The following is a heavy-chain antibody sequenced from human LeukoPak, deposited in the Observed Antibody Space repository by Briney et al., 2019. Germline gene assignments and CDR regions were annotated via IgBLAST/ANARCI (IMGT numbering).Heavy chain of an antibody. V-gene: IGHV3-30*03. J-gene: IGHJ4*02. D-gene: IGHD2-2*02. Sequence: GGSLRLSCAASGFMFSTYGMHWVRQAPGKGLEWVAVISYDGQNKYYADSVKGRFTISRDNSKNTLYLQMNSLRAEDTAVYYCARGVPVPAAILMRGFDYWGQGTLVTVSS. CDR1: GFMFSTYG. CDR2: ISYDGQNK. CDR3: ARGVPVPAAILMRGFDY.